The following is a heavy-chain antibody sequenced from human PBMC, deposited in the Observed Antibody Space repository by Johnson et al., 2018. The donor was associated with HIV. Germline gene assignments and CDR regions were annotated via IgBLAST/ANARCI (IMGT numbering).Heavy chain of an antibody. CDR1: GFTFSSYW. Sequence: VQLVESGGGLVQPGGSLRLSCAASGFTFSSYWMHWVRQAPGKGLVWVSRTNSDGSSTSYADSVKGRVTISRDNAKNTLYLQMNSLIAEDTAVYDCAKRMGGEAFDICGHGTMVTVSS. D-gene: IGHD1-26*01. V-gene: IGHV3-74*01. J-gene: IGHJ3*02. CDR2: TNSDGSST. CDR3: AKRMGGEAFDI.